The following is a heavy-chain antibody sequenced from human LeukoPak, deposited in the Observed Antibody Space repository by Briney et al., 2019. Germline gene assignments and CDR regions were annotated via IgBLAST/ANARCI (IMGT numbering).Heavy chain of an antibody. D-gene: IGHD6-19*01. CDR2: ISSSSSYI. Sequence: PGGSLRLSCAASGFTFSSYSMNWVRQAPGKGLEWVSSISSSSSYIYYADSVKGRFTISRDNAKNSLYLQMNSLRADDTAVYYCASKTGYSSGWWYFDYWGQGTLVTVSS. V-gene: IGHV3-21*01. CDR3: ASKTGYSSGWWYFDY. CDR1: GFTFSSYS. J-gene: IGHJ4*02.